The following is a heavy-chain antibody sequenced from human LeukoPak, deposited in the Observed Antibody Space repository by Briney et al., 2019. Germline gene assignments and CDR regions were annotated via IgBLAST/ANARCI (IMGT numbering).Heavy chain of an antibody. CDR3: ARSLRSKVPAAMVIGY. CDR1: GVSFSSYY. CDR2: IYYSGST. J-gene: IGHJ4*02. D-gene: IGHD2-2*01. V-gene: IGHV4-59*01. Sequence: PSETLSLTCTASGVSFSSYYWSWIRQPPGKGLEWIGYIYYSGSTNYNPSLKNRLTISVDTSKNQFSLKLSSVTAADTAVYYCARSLRSKVPAAMVIGYWGQGTLVTVSS.